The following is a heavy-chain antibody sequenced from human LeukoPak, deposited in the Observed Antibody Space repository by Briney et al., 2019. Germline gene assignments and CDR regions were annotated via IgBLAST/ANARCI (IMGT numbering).Heavy chain of an antibody. Sequence: PGGSLRLSCAASGFTFSSYGMHWVRQAPGKGLEWVAYIRYDGSNKYYADSVKGRFTISRDISKNTLYLQMNSLRAEDTAVYYCARGLYDFWSGYYSFDYWGQGTLVTVSS. J-gene: IGHJ4*02. D-gene: IGHD3-3*01. CDR2: IRYDGSNK. CDR3: ARGLYDFWSGYYSFDY. CDR1: GFTFSSYG. V-gene: IGHV3-30*02.